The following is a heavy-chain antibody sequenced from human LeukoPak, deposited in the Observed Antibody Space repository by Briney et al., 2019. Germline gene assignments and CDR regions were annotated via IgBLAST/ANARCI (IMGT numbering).Heavy chain of an antibody. Sequence: SETLSLTCAVYVGSFSGYYWRWIRQPPWKGLEWIGEINHSGSTNYNPSLKSRVTISVDTSKNQFSLKLSSVTAADTAVYYCARGGIVVVITPHLNWFDPWGQGTLVTVSS. CDR3: ARGGIVVVITPHLNWFDP. V-gene: IGHV4-34*01. CDR2: INHSGST. D-gene: IGHD3-22*01. CDR1: VGSFSGYY. J-gene: IGHJ5*02.